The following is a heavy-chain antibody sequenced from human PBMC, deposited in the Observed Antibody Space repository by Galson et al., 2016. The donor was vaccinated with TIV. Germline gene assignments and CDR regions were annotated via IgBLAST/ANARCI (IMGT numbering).Heavy chain of an antibody. CDR1: GGPFSNYA. CDR3: ARGTEVGATAYWYFDL. D-gene: IGHD1-26*01. CDR2: IIPILGIA. Sequence: SVKVSCKASGGPFSNYAISWVRQAPGQGLEWMGRIIPILGIANYAEKIQGRATITADKSTSTAYMELSSLRSDDTAVYYCARGTEVGATAYWYFDLWGRGTLVTVSS. V-gene: IGHV1-69*04. J-gene: IGHJ2*01.